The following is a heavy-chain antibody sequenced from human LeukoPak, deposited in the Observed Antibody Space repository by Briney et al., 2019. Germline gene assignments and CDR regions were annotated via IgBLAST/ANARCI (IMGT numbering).Heavy chain of an antibody. V-gene: IGHV1-46*01. CDR3: ARDSVLGDFDY. CDR1: GYTFTSYY. CDR2: INPSGGST. J-gene: IGHJ4*02. Sequence: ASVKVSCKASGYTFTSYYMHWVRQAPGQGLEWMGIINPSGGSTSYAQKFQGRVAITADESTSTAYMELSSLRSEDTAVYYCARDSVLGDFDYWGQGTLVTVSS.